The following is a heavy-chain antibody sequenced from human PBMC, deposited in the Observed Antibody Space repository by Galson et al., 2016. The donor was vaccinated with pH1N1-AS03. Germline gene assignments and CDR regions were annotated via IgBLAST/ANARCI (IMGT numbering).Heavy chain of an antibody. D-gene: IGHD3-22*01. J-gene: IGHJ4*02. CDR2: IVPFSVKT. V-gene: IGHV1-69*13. CDR3: ARDRYHGLPGDYYESAY. CDR1: TDNFVDYG. Sequence: SVKVSCKASTDNFVDYGISWVRQAPGQGLEWMGGIVPFSVKTDYAQKFQGRISITADESTSTAYMELSSLTSEDTAVYYCARDRYHGLPGDYYESAYWGQGTLVTVSS.